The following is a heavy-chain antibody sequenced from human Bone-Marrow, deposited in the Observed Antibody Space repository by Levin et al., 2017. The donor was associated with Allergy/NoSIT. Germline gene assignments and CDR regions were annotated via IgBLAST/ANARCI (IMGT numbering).Heavy chain of an antibody. Sequence: ASVKVSCKASGYSFTDYYIHWVRQAPGQGLEYMGWINPSSGGTNHVQKFQGRVTMTRDTSLGTAFMELSSLRSDDTAVYYCARDEWLRFYFDYWGQGTLVTVSS. D-gene: IGHD5-12*01. J-gene: IGHJ4*02. CDR1: GYSFTDYY. CDR3: ARDEWLRFYFDY. V-gene: IGHV1-2*02. CDR2: INPSSGGT.